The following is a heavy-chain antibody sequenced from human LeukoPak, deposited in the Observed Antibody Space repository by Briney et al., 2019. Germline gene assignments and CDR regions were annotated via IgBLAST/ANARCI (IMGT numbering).Heavy chain of an antibody. CDR3: ARQTPNYYDSSGYRVGREHDY. Sequence: SETLSLTCTVSGGSISSSSYYWGWISQPPGKGLEWIGSIYYSGSTYYNPSLKSRVTISVDTSKNQFSLKLSSVTAADTAVYYCARQTPNYYDSSGYRVGREHDYWGQGTLVTVSS. J-gene: IGHJ4*02. D-gene: IGHD3-22*01. CDR1: GGSISSSSYY. CDR2: IYYSGST. V-gene: IGHV4-39*01.